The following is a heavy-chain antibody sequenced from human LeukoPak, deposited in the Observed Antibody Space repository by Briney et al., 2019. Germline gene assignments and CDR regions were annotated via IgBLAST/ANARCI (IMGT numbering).Heavy chain of an antibody. J-gene: IGHJ3*01. Sequence: PGGSLRLSCAASGFTFSSYSMNWVRQAPGKGLEWVSSISSSSSYIYYADSVKGRFTISRDNAKNSLYLQMNSLRAEDTAVYYCARADTMIVVAAAFDFWGQGTMVTVSS. V-gene: IGHV3-21*01. CDR1: GFTFSSYS. CDR2: ISSSSSYI. CDR3: ARADTMIVVAAAFDF. D-gene: IGHD3-22*01.